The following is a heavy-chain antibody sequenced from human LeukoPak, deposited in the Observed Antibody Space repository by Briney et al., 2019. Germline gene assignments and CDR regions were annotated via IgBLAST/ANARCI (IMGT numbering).Heavy chain of an antibody. J-gene: IGHJ4*02. V-gene: IGHV3-21*04. D-gene: IGHD3-16*01. CDR2: ISSSSSYI. CDR3: ARHVGRTNIMFDY. CDR1: GFTFSSYS. Sequence: PGGSLRLSCAASGFTFSSYSMNWVRQAPGKGLEWVSSISSSSSYIYYADSVKGRFTISRDNAKNSLYLQMNSLRAEDTAVYYCARHVGRTNIMFDYWGQGTLVTVSS.